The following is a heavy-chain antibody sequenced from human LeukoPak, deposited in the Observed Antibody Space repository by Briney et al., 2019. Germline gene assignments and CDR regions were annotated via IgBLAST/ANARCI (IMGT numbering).Heavy chain of an antibody. Sequence: GGSLRLSCAASGFTFSRFWMSWVRRAPGKGLEWVANIKQDGSEKYYVDSVKGRFTISRDNAKNSLYLQMNSLRAEDTAVFYCARDGTYTDYDPDFDIWGQGTLVTVSS. D-gene: IGHD5-12*01. V-gene: IGHV3-7*04. CDR3: ARDGTYTDYDPDFDI. J-gene: IGHJ4*02. CDR2: IKQDGSEK. CDR1: GFTFSRFW.